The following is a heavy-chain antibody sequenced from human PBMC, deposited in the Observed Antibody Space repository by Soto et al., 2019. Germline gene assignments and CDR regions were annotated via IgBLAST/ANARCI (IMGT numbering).Heavy chain of an antibody. CDR1: GFTFSSYG. CDR3: AIQFSSPNYYYYMDV. CDR2: IWYDGSNK. V-gene: IGHV3-33*01. J-gene: IGHJ6*03. Sequence: GSLRLSCAASGFTFSSYGMHWVRQAPGKGLEWVAVIWYDGSNKYYADSVKGRFTISRDNSKNTLYLQMNSLRAEDTAVYYCAIQFSSPNYYYYMDVWGKGTTVTVSS. D-gene: IGHD6-13*01.